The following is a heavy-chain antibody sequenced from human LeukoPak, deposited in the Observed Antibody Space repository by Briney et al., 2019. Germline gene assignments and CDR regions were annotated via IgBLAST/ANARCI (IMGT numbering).Heavy chain of an antibody. CDR1: GFTFSSYW. V-gene: IGHV3-7*01. D-gene: IGHD1-26*01. CDR2: MKQDGSET. J-gene: IGHJ4*02. Sequence: GGSLRHSCAASGFTFSSYWMSWVRQAPGKGLEWVANMKQDGSETYYVDSVKGRFTISRDNAKNSLYLQMNSLRAEDTAVYYCARDKIVGATHFDYWGQGALVTVSS. CDR3: ARDKIVGATHFDY.